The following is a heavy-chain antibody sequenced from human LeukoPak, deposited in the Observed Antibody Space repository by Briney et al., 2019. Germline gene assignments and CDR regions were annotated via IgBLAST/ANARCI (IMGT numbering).Heavy chain of an antibody. Sequence: GGTLRLSCEASGFTFTSYGMSWVRQAPGKGLEWVSYISSSGGTIYYADSVKGRFTISRDNAKNPLYLQMNSLRAEDTAVYYCAELGITMIGGVWGKGTTVTISS. D-gene: IGHD3-10*02. CDR3: AELGITMIGGV. CDR2: ISSSGGTI. V-gene: IGHV3-48*04. CDR1: GFTFTSYG. J-gene: IGHJ6*04.